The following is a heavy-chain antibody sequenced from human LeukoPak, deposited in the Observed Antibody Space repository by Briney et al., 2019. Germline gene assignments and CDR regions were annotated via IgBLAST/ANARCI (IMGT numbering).Heavy chain of an antibody. CDR3: ARAVVVVPAAIRVDYYYMDV. Sequence: ASVKVSCKASGYTLTSYGISWVRQAPGQGLEWMGWISAYNGNTNYAQKLQGRVTMTTDTSTSTAYMELRSLRSDDTAVYYCARAVVVVPAAIRVDYYYMDVWGKGTTVTVSS. CDR1: GYTLTSYG. J-gene: IGHJ6*03. D-gene: IGHD2-2*02. V-gene: IGHV1-18*01. CDR2: ISAYNGNT.